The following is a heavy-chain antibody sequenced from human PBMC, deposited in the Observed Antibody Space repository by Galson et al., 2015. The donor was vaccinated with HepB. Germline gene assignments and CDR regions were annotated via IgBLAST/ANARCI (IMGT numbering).Heavy chain of an antibody. Sequence: SLRLSCAASGFTFSSYAMHWVRQAPGKGLEWVAVISYDGSNKYYADSVKGRFTISRDNSKNTLYLQMNSLRAEDTAVYYCAREKGYDILTGYYRMRWYFDYWGQGTLVTVSS. D-gene: IGHD3-9*01. J-gene: IGHJ4*02. V-gene: IGHV3-30*04. CDR3: AREKGYDILTGYYRMRWYFDY. CDR1: GFTFSSYA. CDR2: ISYDGSNK.